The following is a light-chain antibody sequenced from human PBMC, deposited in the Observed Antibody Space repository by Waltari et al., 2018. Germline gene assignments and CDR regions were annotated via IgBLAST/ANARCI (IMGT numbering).Light chain of an antibody. CDR3: QQYYATPRT. V-gene: IGKV4-1*01. J-gene: IGKJ3*01. CDR1: QSVLYSSNNKNH. CDR2: WAS. Sequence: DIVMTQSPDSLAVSLGERATLHCKSSQSVLYSSNNKNHLAWYQQKPGQSPKLLIYWASTRESGVPDRFSGSGSGTDFTLTISSLQAEDVAVYYCQQYYATPRTFGPGTKVDIK.